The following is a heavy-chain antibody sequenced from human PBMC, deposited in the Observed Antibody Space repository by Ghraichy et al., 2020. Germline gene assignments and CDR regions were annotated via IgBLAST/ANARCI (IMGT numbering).Heavy chain of an antibody. CDR1: GGSISSYY. V-gene: IGHV4-59*01. J-gene: IGHJ4*02. CDR3: ARSPYHYGSGSYYNFDY. CDR2: IYYSGST. Sequence: SETLSLTCTVSGGSISSYYWSWIRQPPGKGLEWIGYIYYSGSTNYNPSLKSRVTISVDTSKNQFSLKLSSVTAADTAVYYCARSPYHYGSGSYYNFDYWGQGTLVTVSS. D-gene: IGHD3-10*01.